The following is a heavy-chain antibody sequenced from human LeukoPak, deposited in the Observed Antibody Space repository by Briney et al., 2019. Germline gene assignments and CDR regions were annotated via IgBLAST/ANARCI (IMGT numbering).Heavy chain of an antibody. Sequence: SETLSLTCTVSGYSISSGYYWGWIRQPPGKGLEWIGSIYHSGSTYYNPSLKSRVTISVDTSKNQFSLKLSSVTAADTAVYYCARDLRGSSWYSEAAGGGQFDYWGQGTLVTVSS. CDR3: ARDLRGSSWYSEAAGGGQFDY. V-gene: IGHV4-38-2*02. J-gene: IGHJ4*02. CDR1: GYSISSGYY. CDR2: IYHSGST. D-gene: IGHD6-13*01.